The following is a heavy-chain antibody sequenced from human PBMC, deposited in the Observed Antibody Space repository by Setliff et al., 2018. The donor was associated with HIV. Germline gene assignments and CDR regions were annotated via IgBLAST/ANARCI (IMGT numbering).Heavy chain of an antibody. CDR2: MNPNSGNT. CDR1: GYTFTSYD. V-gene: IGHV1-8*02. Sequence: ASVKVSCKASGYTFTSYDINWVRQATGQGLEWMGWMNPNSGNTGYAQKLQGRVTMTTDTSTSTAYMELSSLRSDDTAVYYCARDRTGVTSGEFDPWGQGTLVTVSS. D-gene: IGHD2-21*02. J-gene: IGHJ5*02. CDR3: ARDRTGVTSGEFDP.